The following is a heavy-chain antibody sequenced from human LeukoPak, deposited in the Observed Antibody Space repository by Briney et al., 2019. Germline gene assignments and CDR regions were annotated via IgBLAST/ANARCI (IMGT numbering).Heavy chain of an antibody. Sequence: SSETLSLTCTVSGGSISSYYWSWIGQPPGKGLEWIGYIYYSGSTNYNPSLKSRVTISVDTSKNQFSLKLSSVTAADTAVYYCARSGYSYGYDAFDIWGQGTMVTVSS. V-gene: IGHV4-59*01. D-gene: IGHD5-18*01. CDR3: ARSGYSYGYDAFDI. J-gene: IGHJ3*02. CDR1: GGSISSYY. CDR2: IYYSGST.